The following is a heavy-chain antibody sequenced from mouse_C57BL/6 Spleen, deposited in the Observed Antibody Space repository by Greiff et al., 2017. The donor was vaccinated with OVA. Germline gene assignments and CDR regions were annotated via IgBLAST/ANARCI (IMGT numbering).Heavy chain of an antibody. CDR1: GYSITSGYY. CDR3: ARGALIYYGSSPYFDV. D-gene: IGHD1-1*01. J-gene: IGHJ1*03. V-gene: IGHV3-6*01. Sequence: DVQLQESGPGLVKPSQSLSLTCSVTGYSITSGYYWNWIRQFPGNKLEWMGYISYDGSNNYNPSLKNRISITRDTSKNQFFLKLNSVTTEDTATYYCARGALIYYGSSPYFDVWGTGTTVTVSS. CDR2: ISYDGSN.